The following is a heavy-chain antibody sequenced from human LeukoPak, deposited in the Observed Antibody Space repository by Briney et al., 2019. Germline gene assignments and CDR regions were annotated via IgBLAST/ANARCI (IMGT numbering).Heavy chain of an antibody. CDR2: IKQDGSEK. CDR3: ARDADILTGYYTGNFDY. Sequence: GGSLRLSCAASGFTFSSYWMSWVRQAPGEGLEWVANIKQDGSEKYYVDSVKGRFTISRDNAKNSLYLQMNSLRAEDTAVYYCARDADILTGYYTGNFDYWGQGTLVTVSS. CDR1: GFTFSSYW. D-gene: IGHD3-9*01. J-gene: IGHJ4*02. V-gene: IGHV3-7*03.